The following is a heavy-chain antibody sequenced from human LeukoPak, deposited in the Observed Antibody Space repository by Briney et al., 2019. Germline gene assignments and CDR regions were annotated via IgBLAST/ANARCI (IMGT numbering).Heavy chain of an antibody. CDR1: GFTFSSYW. J-gene: IGHJ6*03. D-gene: IGHD3-22*01. V-gene: IGHV3-9*01. CDR3: AKAPYYSDSGGSPWAYMDV. CDR2: ISWNSGSI. Sequence: GGSLRLSCAASGFTFSSYWMSWVRQAPGKGLEWVSGISWNSGSIGYADSVKGRFTISRDNAQNSLYLQMNSLRAEDTALYYCAKAPYYSDSGGSPWAYMDVWGKGTTVTISS.